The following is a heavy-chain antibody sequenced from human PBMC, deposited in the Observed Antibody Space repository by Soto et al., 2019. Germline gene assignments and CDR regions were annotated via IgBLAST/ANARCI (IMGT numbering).Heavy chain of an antibody. CDR1: GFTVSAYT. CDR3: ARWEQLLFDY. Sequence: QVQLVESGGGVVQPGRSLRLSCAASGFTVSAYTMHWVRQAPGKGLEWVAVISSDGNHKYYTDSVKGRFTISRDTSTNTLYLQMNSLRAEDTAVYYCARWEQLLFDYWGQGTLVTVSS. CDR2: ISSDGNHK. D-gene: IGHD1-26*01. J-gene: IGHJ4*02. V-gene: IGHV3-30-3*01.